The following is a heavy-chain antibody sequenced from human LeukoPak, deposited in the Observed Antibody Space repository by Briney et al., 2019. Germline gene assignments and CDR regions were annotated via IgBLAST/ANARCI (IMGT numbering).Heavy chain of an antibody. J-gene: IGHJ4*02. CDR2: ISYDGSNK. V-gene: IGHV3-30*18. D-gene: IGHD1-26*01. CDR3: AKARERGSSHFDY. CDR1: GYG. Sequence: GGSLRLSCAASGYGMHWVRQAPGKGLEWVAVISYDGSNKYYADSVKGRLTISRDNSKNTLYLEMNSLRGEDTAVYYCAKARERGSSHFDYWGQGTLVTVSS.